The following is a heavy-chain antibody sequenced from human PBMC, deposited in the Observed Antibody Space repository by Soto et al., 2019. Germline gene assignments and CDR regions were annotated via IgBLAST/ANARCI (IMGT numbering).Heavy chain of an antibody. J-gene: IGHJ5*02. CDR1: SGSFSGYY. CDR2: INHSGST. V-gene: IGHV4-34*01. Sequence: QVQLQQWGAGLLKPSETLSLTCAVYSGSFSGYYWSWIRQPPGKGLEWIGEINHSGSTNYNPSLKSRVTISVDTSKNQFSLKLSSVTAADTAVYYCARERPAEGYCSGGSCRLRPWFDPWGQGTLVTVSS. D-gene: IGHD2-15*01. CDR3: ARERPAEGYCSGGSCRLRPWFDP.